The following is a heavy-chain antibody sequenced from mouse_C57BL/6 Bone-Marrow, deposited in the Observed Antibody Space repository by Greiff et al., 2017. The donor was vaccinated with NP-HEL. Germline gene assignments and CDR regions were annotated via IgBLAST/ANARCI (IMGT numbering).Heavy chain of an antibody. D-gene: IGHD1-1*01. CDR3: TTLVLRYLYAMDY. Sequence: DVHLVESGAELVRPGASVKLSCTASGFNIKDDYMHWVKQRPEQGLEWIGWIDPENGDTEYASKFQGKATITADTSSNTAYLQLSSLTSEDTAVYYCTTLVLRYLYAMDYWGQGTSVTVSS. CDR1: GFNIKDDY. J-gene: IGHJ4*01. V-gene: IGHV14-4*01. CDR2: IDPENGDT.